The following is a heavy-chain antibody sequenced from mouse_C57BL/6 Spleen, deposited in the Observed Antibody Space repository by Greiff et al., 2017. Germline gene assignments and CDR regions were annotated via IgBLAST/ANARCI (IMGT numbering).Heavy chain of an antibody. CDR3: ARHEAPKGFDY. Sequence: EVKLVESGGDLVKPGGSLKLSCAASGFTFSSYGMSWVRQTPDKRLEWVATISSGGSYTYYPDSVKGRFTISRDNAKNTLYLQMSSLKSEDTAMYYCARHEAPKGFDYWGQGTTLTVSS. CDR1: GFTFSSYG. D-gene: IGHD3-1*01. J-gene: IGHJ2*01. V-gene: IGHV5-6*01. CDR2: ISSGGSYT.